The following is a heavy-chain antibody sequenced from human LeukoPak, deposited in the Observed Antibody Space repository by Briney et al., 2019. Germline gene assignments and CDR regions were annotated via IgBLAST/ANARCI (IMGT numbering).Heavy chain of an antibody. CDR2: ISYDGSSK. D-gene: IGHD6-13*01. J-gene: IGHJ4*02. Sequence: GGSLRLSCAASGFTFSNAWMIWVRQAPGKGLEWVAVISYDGSSKYYADSVKGRFTISRDNSKNTLYLQMNSLRGEDTAVYYCAKVGEQQLADYWGQGTLVTVSS. V-gene: IGHV3-30*18. CDR1: GFTFSNAW. CDR3: AKVGEQQLADY.